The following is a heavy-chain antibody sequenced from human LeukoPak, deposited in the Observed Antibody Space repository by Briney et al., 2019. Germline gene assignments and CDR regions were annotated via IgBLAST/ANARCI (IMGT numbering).Heavy chain of an antibody. D-gene: IGHD1-26*01. CDR3: ARGGGYHGWIDP. V-gene: IGHV3-7*01. CDR1: GFTFSSHL. J-gene: IGHJ5*02. Sequence: PGESLRLSCSASGFTFSSHLVSWVRQAPGEGLEWVANIKEDGSEKYYVDSVKGRFTISRDNAKNSLYLQMNSLRAENTAVYYCARGGGYHGWIDPWGQGTLVTVSS. CDR2: IKEDGSEK.